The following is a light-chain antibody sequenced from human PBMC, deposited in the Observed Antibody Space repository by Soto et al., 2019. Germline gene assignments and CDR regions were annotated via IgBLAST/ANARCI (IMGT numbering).Light chain of an antibody. V-gene: IGKV3-20*01. J-gene: IGKJ1*01. Sequence: EIVLTQSPGTLFLSPGERATLSCRASQSVSNNYLARYQQKPDQAPRLLIYGESNRATGIPDRLSGSGSGTDFTLTISKLEPEDFAVYYCQQYGSSGTFGPGTKVEIK. CDR1: QSVSNNY. CDR2: GES. CDR3: QQYGSSGT.